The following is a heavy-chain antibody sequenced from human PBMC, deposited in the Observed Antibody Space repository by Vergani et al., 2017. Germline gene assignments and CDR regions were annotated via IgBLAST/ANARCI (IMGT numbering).Heavy chain of an antibody. CDR2: ISWNSVDI. D-gene: IGHD4/OR15-4a*01. Sequence: EVQVVETGGGLVQPGGSLRLSCAASGFTFENYAMHWVRQAPGKGVECVSGISWNSVDIGYADSVKGRFTISRDNAKNSLYLQMNSLRREDMALYYCAKDIGSYGGYVDYWGQGTLVTVSS. V-gene: IGHV3-9*03. J-gene: IGHJ4*02. CDR3: AKDIGSYGGYVDY. CDR1: GFTFENYA.